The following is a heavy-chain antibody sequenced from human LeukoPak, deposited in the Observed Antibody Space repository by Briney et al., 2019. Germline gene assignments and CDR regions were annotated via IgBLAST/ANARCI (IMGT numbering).Heavy chain of an antibody. V-gene: IGHV1-8*01. J-gene: IGHJ5*02. D-gene: IGHD7-27*01. CDR3: ARGDPWGFDP. CDR1: GYTFSSYD. CDR2: MNPNSGET. Sequence: ASVKDSCKTSGYTFSSYDINWVRQATGQRLERMGWMNPNSGETGFAQNFQGRVTLTKNTSITTAYMELSSLRSEDTAVYYCARGDPWGFDPWGQGTLVTVSS.